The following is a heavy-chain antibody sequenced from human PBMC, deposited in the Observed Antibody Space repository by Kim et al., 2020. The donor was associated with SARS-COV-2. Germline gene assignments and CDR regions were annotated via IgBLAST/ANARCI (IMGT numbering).Heavy chain of an antibody. CDR2: ISAYNGNT. CDR3: ARDLFNAHYYGSGSYRGFDY. CDR1: GYTFTSYG. V-gene: IGHV1-18*01. D-gene: IGHD3-10*01. J-gene: IGHJ4*02. Sequence: ASVKVSCKASGYTFTSYGISWVRQAPGQGLEWMGWISAYNGNTNYAQKLQGRVTMTTDTSTSTAYMELRSLRSDDTAVYYCARDLFNAHYYGSGSYRGFDYWGQGTLVTVSS.